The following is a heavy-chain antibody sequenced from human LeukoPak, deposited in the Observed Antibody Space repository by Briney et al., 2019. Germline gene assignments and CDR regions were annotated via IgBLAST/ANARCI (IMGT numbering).Heavy chain of an antibody. V-gene: IGHV4-59*01. D-gene: IGHD3-10*01. Sequence: SETLSLTCTVSGGSISSYYWDWIRQPPGKGLEWIGFIYHSGTTNYNPSLKSRVTISVDTSKNQFSLRLSSVTAADTAVYYCARRTGYYYGMDVWGQGATVTVSS. J-gene: IGHJ6*02. CDR2: IYHSGTT. CDR1: GGSISSYY. CDR3: ARRTGYYYGMDV.